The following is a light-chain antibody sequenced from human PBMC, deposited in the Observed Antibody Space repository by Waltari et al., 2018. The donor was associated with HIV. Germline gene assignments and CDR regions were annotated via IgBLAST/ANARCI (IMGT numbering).Light chain of an antibody. CDR1: ALPKQY. J-gene: IGLJ2*01. V-gene: IGLV3-25*03. CDR2: KDT. Sequence: SYELTQPPSVSVSPGQTARITCSGDALPKQYAYWYQQKPGQAPVLVIYKDTERTSGIPDRFSGASSGTTVTLTITGVQAEDEASYYCQSADSSGSYVIFGGGTKLTVL. CDR3: QSADSSGSYVI.